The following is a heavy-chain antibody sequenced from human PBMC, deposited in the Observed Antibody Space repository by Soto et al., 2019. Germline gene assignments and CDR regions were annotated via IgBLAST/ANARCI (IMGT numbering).Heavy chain of an antibody. CDR3: ARVPVGGAYYYGFDV. Sequence: QVQLQQWGAGLLKPSETLSLTCAVSGGSFSGYYWSWIRQPPGKGLEWIGEINHRESTNYNPSLESRVTMSVDTSKNQFSLKLNFVTAADTALYFCARVPVGGAYYYGFDVWGQGTTVTVSS. J-gene: IGHJ6*02. CDR2: INHREST. D-gene: IGHD2-21*01. V-gene: IGHV4-34*01. CDR1: GGSFSGYY.